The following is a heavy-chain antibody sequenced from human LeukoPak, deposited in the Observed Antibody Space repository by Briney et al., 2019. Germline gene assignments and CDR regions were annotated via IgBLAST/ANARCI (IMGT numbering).Heavy chain of an antibody. V-gene: IGHV3-20*04. CDR2: INWNGGST. CDR3: ARGIAAAGSDY. J-gene: IGHJ4*02. Sequence: PGGSLRISCAASGLTFDEYGMSGVGEGPGKGLEWVSGINWNGGSTGYADSVKGRFTISRDNAKNSLYLQMNSLRAEDTALYYCARGIAAAGSDYWGQGTLVTVSS. D-gene: IGHD6-13*01. CDR1: GLTFDEYG.